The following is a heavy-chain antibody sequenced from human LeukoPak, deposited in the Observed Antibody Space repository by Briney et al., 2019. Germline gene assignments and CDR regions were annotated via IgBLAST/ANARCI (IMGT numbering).Heavy chain of an antibody. CDR2: TYYRSKWYH. CDR1: GDSFSSSSAA. Sequence: SQILSLTCAISGDSFSSSSAAWNWIRQSPSRGLEWLGRTYYRSKWYHDYAVSVKSRITISPDTSKNQFSLKLSSVTAADTAVYYCARGAVGGSYVDYWGQGTLVTVSS. D-gene: IGHD1-26*01. J-gene: IGHJ4*02. V-gene: IGHV6-1*01. CDR3: ARGAVGGSYVDY.